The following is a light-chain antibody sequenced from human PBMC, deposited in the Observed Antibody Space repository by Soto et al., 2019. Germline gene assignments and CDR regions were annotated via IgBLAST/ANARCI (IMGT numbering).Light chain of an antibody. CDR2: DVS. J-gene: IGLJ2*01. CDR3: TSYTSTSPVV. V-gene: IGLV2-14*01. CDR1: SSDVGGYNY. Sequence: QSVLTQPASVSGSPGQSITISCTGTSSDVGGYNYVSWYQQHPGKAPKVIIYDVSNRPSGVSNRFSASKSGNTASLTISGLQAEDEAAYYCTSYTSTSPVVFGGGTKRPS.